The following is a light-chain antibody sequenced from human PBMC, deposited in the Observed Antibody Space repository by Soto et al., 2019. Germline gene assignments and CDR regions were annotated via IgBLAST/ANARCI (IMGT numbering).Light chain of an antibody. V-gene: IGKV3-20*01. CDR3: QQYGDSPQT. Sequence: EIGLTQSPGTLSLSPGERATLSCRASQSVGSSLSWYQQKPGQAPRLLFYGASNRATAIPDRFSGSGFGTDFTLTITRLEPEDFAVYYCQQYGDSPQTFGPGTKVEI. CDR2: GAS. CDR1: QSVGSS. J-gene: IGKJ1*01.